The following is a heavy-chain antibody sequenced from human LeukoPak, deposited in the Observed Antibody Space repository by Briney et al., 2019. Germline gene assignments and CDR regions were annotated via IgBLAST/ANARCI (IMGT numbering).Heavy chain of an antibody. CDR2: ISYDGSNK. CDR3: ARGHHPDYYGSGSYSDY. Sequence: GGSLRLSCAASGFTFSSYAMHWVRQAPGKGLEWVAVISYDGSNKYYADSVKGRFTISRDNSEDTLYLQMNSLRAEDTAVYYCARGHHPDYYGSGSYSDYWGQGTLVTVSS. V-gene: IGHV3-30-3*01. D-gene: IGHD3-10*01. CDR1: GFTFSSYA. J-gene: IGHJ4*02.